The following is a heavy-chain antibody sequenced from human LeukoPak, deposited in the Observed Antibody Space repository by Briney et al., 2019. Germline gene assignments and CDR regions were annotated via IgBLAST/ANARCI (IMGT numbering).Heavy chain of an antibody. CDR2: INPNSGGT. J-gene: IGHJ4*02. V-gene: IGHV1-2*02. CDR3: ARREDITMIVVEERPFDY. Sequence: ASVKVSCKASGFTFTTYTIHWVRQAPGQGLEWMGWINPNSGGTNYALKFQGRVTMTRDTPISTAYMELSRLRSDDTAVYYCARREDITMIVVEERPFDYWGQGTLVTVSS. CDR1: GFTFTTYT. D-gene: IGHD3-22*01.